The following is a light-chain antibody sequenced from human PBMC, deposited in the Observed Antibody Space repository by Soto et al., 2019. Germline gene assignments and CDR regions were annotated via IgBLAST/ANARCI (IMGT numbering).Light chain of an antibody. V-gene: IGLV1-40*01. Sequence: QSVLTQPPSVSGAPGQGVSISCTGSSTNIGAGYDVHWYQQRPGTAPKLLIVGGTIRRSRVPDRFSASTSGTSASLAITGLQAEDEGDDYCQSYDSTLSARDVFGTGTKLTVL. CDR1: STNIGAGYD. J-gene: IGLJ1*01. CDR3: QSYDSTLSARDV. CDR2: GGT.